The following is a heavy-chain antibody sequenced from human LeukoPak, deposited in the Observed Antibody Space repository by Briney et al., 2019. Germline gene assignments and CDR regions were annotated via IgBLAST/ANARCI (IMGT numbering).Heavy chain of an antibody. Sequence: ASVKVSCKASGGTFSSYAISWVRQASGQGLEWMGIINPSGGSTSYAQKFQGRVTMTRDTSTSTVYMELSSLRSEDTAVYYCAFHYYDSSGFALWGQGTLVTVSS. V-gene: IGHV1-46*01. J-gene: IGHJ4*02. CDR3: AFHYYDSSGFAL. CDR1: GGTFSSYA. CDR2: INPSGGST. D-gene: IGHD3-22*01.